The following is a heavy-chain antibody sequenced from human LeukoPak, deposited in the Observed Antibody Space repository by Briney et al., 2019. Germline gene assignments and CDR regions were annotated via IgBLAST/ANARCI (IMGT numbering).Heavy chain of an antibody. CDR3: ARFCRDLSFGYDILTGYYNY. J-gene: IGHJ4*02. D-gene: IGHD3-9*01. CDR2: IYYSGST. CDR1: GGSISSSSYY. Sequence: SETLSLTCTVSGGSISSSSYYWGWIRQPPGKGLEWIGSIYYSGSTYYNPSLKSRVTISVDTSKNQFSLKLSSVTAADTAVYYCARFCRDLSFGYDILTGYYNYWGQGTLVTVSS. V-gene: IGHV4-39*01.